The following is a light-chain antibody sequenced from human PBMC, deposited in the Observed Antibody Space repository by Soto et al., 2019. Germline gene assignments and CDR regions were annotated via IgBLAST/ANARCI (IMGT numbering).Light chain of an antibody. CDR1: QSISSY. Sequence: DIQMTQSPSSLSASVGDRVTIPCRASQSISSYLNWYQQKPGKAPKLLIYAASSLQSGVPSRFSGSGSGTYFTLTISSLQPEDFATYYCQQSFNTPWTFGQGTKVEIK. J-gene: IGKJ1*01. CDR3: QQSFNTPWT. V-gene: IGKV1-39*01. CDR2: AAS.